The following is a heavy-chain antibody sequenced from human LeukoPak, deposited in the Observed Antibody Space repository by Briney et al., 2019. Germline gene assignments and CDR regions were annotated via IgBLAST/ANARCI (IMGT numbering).Heavy chain of an antibody. J-gene: IGHJ4*02. Sequence: ASVKVSCTASGYAFSDYNMHWVPQAPGQGLEWMGRINRNSGGTIYAQKFQGSVAMARDTSISTAYMELSSLTTDDTAVYYCATSATVGFGSYWGQGTMVTVSS. CDR1: GYAFSDYN. CDR3: ATSATVGFGSY. D-gene: IGHD5-18*01. CDR2: INRNSGGT. V-gene: IGHV1-2*06.